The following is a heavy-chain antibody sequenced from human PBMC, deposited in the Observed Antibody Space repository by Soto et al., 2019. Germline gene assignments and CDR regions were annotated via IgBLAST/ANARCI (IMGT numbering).Heavy chain of an antibody. CDR3: ARHKSGSDWLDP. Sequence: PSETLSLTCTVSGGSISDISYWWGWIRQPPGKGLQWIGCMFYSGATYYNPSLKNRVTLSVDTSNDEFSLKLVSVTAPDTAVYYCARHKSGSDWLDPWGQGTLVTVSS. J-gene: IGHJ5*02. D-gene: IGHD2-15*01. CDR1: GGSISDISYW. CDR2: MFYSGAT. V-gene: IGHV4-39*01.